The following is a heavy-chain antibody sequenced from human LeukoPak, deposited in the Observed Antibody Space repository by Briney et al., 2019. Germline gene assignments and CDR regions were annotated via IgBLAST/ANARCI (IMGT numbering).Heavy chain of an antibody. CDR2: IGNTGGTI. CDR1: GFTFSDYY. V-gene: IGHV3-11*01. CDR3: SRLSPDGYNPFDSDY. Sequence: TGGSLRLSCAASGFTFSDYYMSWIRQAPGKGLEWVSYIGNTGGTIYYADSVRGRFTFSRDNAKNSLYLQMNSLKTEDTPVYYCSRLSPDGYNPFDSDYWGQGTLVTVSS. J-gene: IGHJ4*02. D-gene: IGHD5-24*01.